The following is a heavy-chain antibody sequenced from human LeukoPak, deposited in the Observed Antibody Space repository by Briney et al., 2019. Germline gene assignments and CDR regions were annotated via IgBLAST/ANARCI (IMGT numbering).Heavy chain of an antibody. CDR2: LDGRRT. D-gene: IGHD5/OR15-5a*01. Sequence: GGSLRLSCVASGFAFGDYAMSWVRQAPGKGLEWVSALDGRRTYYGDSVKGRFTISRDNSKNTLYLQMNSLRAEDTAVYYCVREGKGCSVADLWGRGTLVTVSS. J-gene: IGHJ2*01. V-gene: IGHV3-23*01. CDR1: GFAFGDYA. CDR3: VREGKGCSVADL.